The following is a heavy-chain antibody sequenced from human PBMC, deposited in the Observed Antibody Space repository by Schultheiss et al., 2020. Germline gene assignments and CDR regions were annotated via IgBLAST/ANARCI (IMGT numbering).Heavy chain of an antibody. D-gene: IGHD3-10*01. CDR1: GGSISSGSYY. CDR3: ARAWYYGSGSLRDQIDY. V-gene: IGHV4-39*07. Sequence: SETLSLTCTVSGGSISSGSYYWSWIRQPAGKGLEWIGSIYYSGSTYYNPSLKSRVTISVDTSKNQFSLKLSSVTAADTAVYYCARAWYYGSGSLRDQIDYWGQGTLVTVSS. J-gene: IGHJ4*02. CDR2: IYYSGST.